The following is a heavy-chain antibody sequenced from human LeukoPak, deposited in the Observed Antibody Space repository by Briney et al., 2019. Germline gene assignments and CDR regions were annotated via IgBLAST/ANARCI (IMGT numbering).Heavy chain of an antibody. D-gene: IGHD3-10*01. CDR3: ARDTTNYGFDY. Sequence: GGSLRLSCAASEFTFSNYAMSWVRQAPGKGLEWVSGSTGTGYSTYYADSVKGRFTISRDNSKNTLYLQMNSLRAEDTAVYYCARDTTNYGFDYWGQGTLVTVSS. CDR2: STGTGYST. J-gene: IGHJ4*02. CDR1: EFTFSNYA. V-gene: IGHV3-23*01.